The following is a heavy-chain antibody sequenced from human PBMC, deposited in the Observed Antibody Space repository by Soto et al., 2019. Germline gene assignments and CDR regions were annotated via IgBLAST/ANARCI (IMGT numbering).Heavy chain of an antibody. Sequence: GGSLRLSCAASGFTFSSYGMHWVRQAPGKGLEWVALISYDGGNKYYPDSVKGRFTISRDNSKNTLYLQMNSLRTEDTAVYYCAAGLYFFDYCGQGTLVTVSS. CDR1: GFTFSSYG. CDR3: AAGLYFFDY. D-gene: IGHD6-13*01. J-gene: IGHJ4*02. CDR2: ISYDGGNK. V-gene: IGHV3-30*03.